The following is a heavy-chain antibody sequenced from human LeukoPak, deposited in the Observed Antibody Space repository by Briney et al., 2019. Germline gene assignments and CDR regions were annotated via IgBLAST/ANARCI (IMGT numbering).Heavy chain of an antibody. CDR1: GGSISSGSYY. D-gene: IGHD3-3*01. Sequence: SETLSLTCTVSGGSISSGSYYWSWIRQPAGKGLEWIGRIYTSGSTNCNPSLKSRVTISVDTSKNQFSLKLSSVTAADTAVYYCARDVGFLEWSRGYYYYMDVWGKGTTVTVSS. CDR3: ARDVGFLEWSRGYYYYMDV. CDR2: IYTSGST. V-gene: IGHV4-61*02. J-gene: IGHJ6*03.